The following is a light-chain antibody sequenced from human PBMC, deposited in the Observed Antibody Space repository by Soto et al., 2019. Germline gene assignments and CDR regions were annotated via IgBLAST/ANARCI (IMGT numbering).Light chain of an antibody. J-gene: IGKJ5*01. CDR1: QSLVHSDGKTH. Sequence: DIVMTQTPLSLSVTPGQTASISCKSSQSLVHSDGKTHVYWYQQKPGQPPQRLIYELSNRFSGVPERFSGSGSGTDFTLKIRRVEAEDVGVYYCMQSRQIPLPFGQGTRLDIK. V-gene: IGKV2D-29*01. CDR2: ELS. CDR3: MQSRQIPLP.